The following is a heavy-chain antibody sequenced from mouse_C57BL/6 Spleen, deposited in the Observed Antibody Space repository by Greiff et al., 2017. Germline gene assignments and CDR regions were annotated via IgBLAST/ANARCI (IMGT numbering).Heavy chain of an antibody. Sequence: VQRVESGAELARPGASVKLSCKASGYTFTSYGISWVKQRTGQGLEWIGEIYPRSGNTYYNEKFKGKATLTADKSSSTAYMELRSLTSEDSAVYFCAREVYGSSADYWGQGTTRTVSS. D-gene: IGHD1-1*01. J-gene: IGHJ2*01. CDR2: IYPRSGNT. V-gene: IGHV1-81*01. CDR3: AREVYGSSADY. CDR1: GYTFTSYG.